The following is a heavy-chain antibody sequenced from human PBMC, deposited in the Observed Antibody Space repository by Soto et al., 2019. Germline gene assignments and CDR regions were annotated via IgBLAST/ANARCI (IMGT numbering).Heavy chain of an antibody. Sequence: LSCAASGFTFSSYAMSWVRQAPGKGLEWVSAISGSGGSTYYADSVKGRFTISRDNSKNTLYLQMNSLRAEDTAVYYCANYYDSSGPSDNFDYWGQGTLVTVSS. J-gene: IGHJ4*02. CDR1: GFTFSSYA. D-gene: IGHD3-22*01. V-gene: IGHV3-23*01. CDR2: ISGSGGST. CDR3: ANYYDSSGPSDNFDY.